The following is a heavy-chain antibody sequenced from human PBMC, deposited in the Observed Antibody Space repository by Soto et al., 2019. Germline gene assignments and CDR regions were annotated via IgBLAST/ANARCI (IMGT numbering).Heavy chain of an antibody. D-gene: IGHD3-3*01. CDR1: GGSISSYY. V-gene: IGHV4-59*12. CDR2: IYYSGST. Sequence: QVQLQESGPGLVKPSETLSLTCTVSGGSISSYYWSWIRQPPGKGLEWIGYIYYSGSTNYNPSRKIRVAISVDTSKNQLYLKLSSVTDADTAVYYCARGAGFWSGSNGFDPWGQGTLGTVSS. CDR3: ARGAGFWSGSNGFDP. J-gene: IGHJ5*02.